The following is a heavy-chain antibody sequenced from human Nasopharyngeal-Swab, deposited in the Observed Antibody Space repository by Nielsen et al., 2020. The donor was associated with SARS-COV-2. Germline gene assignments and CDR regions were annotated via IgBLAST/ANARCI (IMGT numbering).Heavy chain of an antibody. CDR3: AKDYGDSSGYYQYYFDY. Sequence: GGSLRFSCAASGFTFSSYGMHWVRQAPGKGLEWVALISYDGSNKYYADSVKGRFTISRDNSKNTLYLQMNSLRAEDTAVYYCAKDYGDSSGYYQYYFDYWGQGTLVTVSS. V-gene: IGHV3-30*18. CDR1: GFTFSSYG. D-gene: IGHD3-22*01. J-gene: IGHJ4*02. CDR2: ISYDGSNK.